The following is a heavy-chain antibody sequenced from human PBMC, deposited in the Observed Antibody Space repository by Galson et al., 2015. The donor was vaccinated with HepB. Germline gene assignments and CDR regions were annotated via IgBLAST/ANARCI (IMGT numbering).Heavy chain of an antibody. CDR2: ISSSNK. Sequence: SLRLSCAASGFTFSSYSMNWVRQAPGKGLEWVSSISSSNKYYADSVKGRFTISRDNSKNTLYLQMNSLRAEDTAVYYCAKEWGRARGVILYYFDYWGQGTLVTVSS. CDR3: AKEWGRARGVILYYFDY. V-gene: IGHV3-21*01. J-gene: IGHJ4*02. CDR1: GFTFSSYS. D-gene: IGHD3-10*01.